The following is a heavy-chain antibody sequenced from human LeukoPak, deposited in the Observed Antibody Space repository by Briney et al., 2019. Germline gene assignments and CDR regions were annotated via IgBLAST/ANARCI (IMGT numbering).Heavy chain of an antibody. J-gene: IGHJ3*02. V-gene: IGHV1-2*02. Sequence: ASVKVSCKASGYTFTGYYMHWVRQAPGQGLEWMGWINPNSGGTNYAQEFQGRVTMTRDTSISTAYMELSRLRSDDTAVYYCARYTKTYYYGSGSYSSDDAFDIWGQGTMVTVSS. CDR3: ARYTKTYYYGSGSYSSDDAFDI. CDR2: INPNSGGT. D-gene: IGHD3-10*01. CDR1: GYTFTGYY.